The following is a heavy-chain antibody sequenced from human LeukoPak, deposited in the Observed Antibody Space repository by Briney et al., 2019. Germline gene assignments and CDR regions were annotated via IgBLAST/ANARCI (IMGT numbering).Heavy chain of an antibody. V-gene: IGHV3-23*01. J-gene: IGHJ3*01. D-gene: IGHD4-17*01. Sequence: GGSLRLSCAVSGFTFSSYAMNWGRQSPGKGLECGSAISGSGTSTYYADSVKGRFTISRDYSNNTLYLQLNSLRAEDTAVYYCAKAIFPYGDYGLHAFDLWGQGTMVTVSS. CDR2: ISGSGTST. CDR1: GFTFSSYA. CDR3: AKAIFPYGDYGLHAFDL.